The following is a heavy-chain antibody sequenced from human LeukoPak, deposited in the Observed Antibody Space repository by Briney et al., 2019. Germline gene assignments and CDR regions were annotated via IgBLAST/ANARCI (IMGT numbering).Heavy chain of an antibody. CDR2: INHSGST. Sequence: SETLSLTCTVSGGSISSSSYYWGWIRQPPGKGLEWIGEINHSGSTNYNPSLKSRVTISVDTSKNQFSLKLSSVTAADTAVYYCARPSYYYGSGSSRFNWFDPWGQGTLVTVSS. CDR1: GGSISSSSYY. CDR3: ARPSYYYGSGSSRFNWFDP. J-gene: IGHJ5*02. D-gene: IGHD3-10*01. V-gene: IGHV4-39*07.